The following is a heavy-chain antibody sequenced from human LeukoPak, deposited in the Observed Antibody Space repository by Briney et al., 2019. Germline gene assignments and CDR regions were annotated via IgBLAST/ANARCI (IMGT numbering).Heavy chain of an antibody. CDR3: AKGPYDSSGYYGGVH. Sequence: GGSLRLSCAASGFTFSSYAMSWVRQAPGKGLEWVSAISGSGGSTYYADSVKGWFTISRDNSKNTLYLQMNSLRAEDTAVYYCAKGPYDSSGYYGGVHWGQGTLVTVSS. J-gene: IGHJ4*02. V-gene: IGHV3-23*01. CDR1: GFTFSSYA. D-gene: IGHD3-22*01. CDR2: ISGSGGST.